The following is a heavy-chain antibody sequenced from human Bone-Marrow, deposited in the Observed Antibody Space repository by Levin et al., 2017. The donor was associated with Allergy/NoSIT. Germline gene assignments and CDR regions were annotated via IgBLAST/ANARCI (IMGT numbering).Heavy chain of an antibody. CDR2: MSYDGTNK. Sequence: GESLKISCAASGFAFSNYGIHWVRQAPGKGLEWVAVMSYDGTNKYYADSVKGRFSISRDNSRYTVYLQMNSLRVGDTAVYYCAKDLVPYCSSLTCYLGGYGMDVWAQGTKVTVSS. J-gene: IGHJ6*02. D-gene: IGHD2-2*01. CDR1: GFAFSNYG. CDR3: AKDLVPYCSSLTCYLGGYGMDV. V-gene: IGHV3-30*18.